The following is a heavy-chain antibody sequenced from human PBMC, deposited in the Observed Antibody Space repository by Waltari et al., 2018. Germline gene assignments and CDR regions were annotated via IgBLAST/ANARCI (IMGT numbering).Heavy chain of an antibody. CDR3: ARPGRVGGGSLMGLDY. V-gene: IGHV4-39*01. CDR2: FYYSGKA. Sequence: QLQLQESGPGLVKSSETLSLTCSVSGGSISRTSYYWGWIRQPPGKGLEWIGSFYYSGKAYYSPSLKSRVTISVDTSKNQFSLQLNSVTAADTAMYYCARPGRVGGGSLMGLDYWGQGILVTVSS. D-gene: IGHD2-15*01. J-gene: IGHJ4*02. CDR1: GGSISRTSYY.